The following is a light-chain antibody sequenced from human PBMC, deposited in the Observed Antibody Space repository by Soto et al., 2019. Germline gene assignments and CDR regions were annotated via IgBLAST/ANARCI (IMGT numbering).Light chain of an antibody. CDR1: TSDVGRYDY. J-gene: IGLJ1*01. V-gene: IGLV2-14*01. CDR3: SSFTDGNNLV. Sequence: QSALTQPASVSGSPGQSITISCTGTTSDVGRYDYVSWYQQHPGKAPKLVIFEVTRRPSESSNRFSGSKSGNTASLTISGLQAEDEADYYCSSFTDGNNLVFVTGTKLTVL. CDR2: EVT.